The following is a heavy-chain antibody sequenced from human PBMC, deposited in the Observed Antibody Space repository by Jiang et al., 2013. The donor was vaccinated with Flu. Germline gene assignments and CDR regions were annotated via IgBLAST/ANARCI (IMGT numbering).Heavy chain of an antibody. J-gene: IGHJ4*02. CDR2: IIPILGIA. CDR1: GGTFSSYT. D-gene: IGHD2-21*02. CDR3: ARGLVDCGGDCYRD. Sequence: SGAEVKKPGSSVKVSCKASGGTFSSYTISWVRQAPGQGLEWMGRIIPILGIANYAQKFQGRVTITADKSTSTAYMELSSLRSEDTAVYYCARGLVDCGGDCYRDWGQGTLVTVSS. V-gene: IGHV1-69*04.